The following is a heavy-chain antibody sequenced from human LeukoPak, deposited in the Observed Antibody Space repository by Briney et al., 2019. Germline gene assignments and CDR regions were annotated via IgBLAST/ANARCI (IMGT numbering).Heavy chain of an antibody. D-gene: IGHD4-11*01. V-gene: IGHV3-7*01. Sequence: GGSLRLSCAASGFTFSDYWTNWVRLAPGKGLEWVASIRQDGSEKSYVDSVKGRFTISRDNAKNSLYLEMHSLGAEDTAVYYCARDLTVTSTCWFDLWGQGTLVTVSS. CDR1: GFTFSDYW. J-gene: IGHJ5*02. CDR2: IRQDGSEK. CDR3: ARDLTVTSTCWFDL.